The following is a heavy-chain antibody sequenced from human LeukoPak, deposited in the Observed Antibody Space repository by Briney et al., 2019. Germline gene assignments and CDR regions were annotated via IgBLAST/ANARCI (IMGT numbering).Heavy chain of an antibody. CDR1: GFTFGDYA. Sequence: GGSLRLSCTASGFTFGDYAMSWVRQAPGKGLEWVGFIRSKAYGGTTEYAASVKGRFAISRDDSKSIAYLQMNSLKTEDTAVYYCTRAVRDIVVVPAAAYYYYMDVWGKGTTVTVSS. J-gene: IGHJ6*03. CDR3: TRAVRDIVVVPAAAYYYYMDV. D-gene: IGHD2-2*01. V-gene: IGHV3-49*04. CDR2: IRSKAYGGTT.